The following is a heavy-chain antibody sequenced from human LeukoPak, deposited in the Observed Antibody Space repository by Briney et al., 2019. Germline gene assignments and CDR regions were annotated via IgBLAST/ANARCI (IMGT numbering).Heavy chain of an antibody. D-gene: IGHD2-2*02. CDR1: GYTFTGYY. J-gene: IGHJ4*02. CDR3: ARDKCTSTSCYIFDY. Sequence: VASVKVSCKASGYTFTGYYMHWVRQAPGQGLEWRGWINPNSGGTNYAQKFQGRVSMTRDTSISTAYMELSRLRSDDTAVYYCARDKCTSTSCYIFDYWGQGTLVTVSS. V-gene: IGHV1-2*02. CDR2: INPNSGGT.